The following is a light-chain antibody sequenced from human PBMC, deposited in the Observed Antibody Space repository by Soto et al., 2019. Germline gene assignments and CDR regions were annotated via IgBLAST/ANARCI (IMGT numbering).Light chain of an antibody. Sequence: AIQMTQSPSSLSAFVGDRVTITCRASQGIRDDLGWYQQKPGKAPKLLIYVASRLQSGVPSRFSGSGSGTDFTLTISSLQPEDFATYYCLQDYDFPWTFGQGTKVEIK. CDR2: VAS. CDR1: QGIRDD. V-gene: IGKV1-6*01. CDR3: LQDYDFPWT. J-gene: IGKJ1*01.